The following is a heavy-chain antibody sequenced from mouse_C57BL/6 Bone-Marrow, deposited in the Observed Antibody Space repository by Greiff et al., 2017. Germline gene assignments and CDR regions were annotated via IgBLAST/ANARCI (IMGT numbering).Heavy chain of an antibody. D-gene: IGHD2-1*01. Sequence: EVQLQPSGAELVKPGASVKLSCTASGFNIKDYYMHWVKQRTEQGLEWIGRIDPEDGETKYAPKFQGKATLTADTSSNTAYLQLSSLTSEDTAVYYCAPLLWYPWFAYWGQGTLVTVSA. V-gene: IGHV14-2*01. CDR3: APLLWYPWFAY. CDR1: GFNIKDYY. CDR2: IDPEDGET. J-gene: IGHJ3*01.